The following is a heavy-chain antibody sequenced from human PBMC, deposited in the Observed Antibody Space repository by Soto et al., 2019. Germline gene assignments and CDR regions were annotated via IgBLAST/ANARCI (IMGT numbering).Heavy chain of an antibody. CDR3: ATPKGEDYSNYVPHDAFDI. J-gene: IGHJ3*02. Sequence: GGSLRLSCAASGFTFSSYSMNWVRQAPGKGLEWVLSISGSSSTIYYAYSVKGRFTISRDNAKNTLYLQMNSLRAEDTAVYYCATPKGEDYSNYVPHDAFDIWGQGTMVTVSS. D-gene: IGHD4-4*01. V-gene: IGHV3-48*01. CDR2: ISGSSSTI. CDR1: GFTFSSYS.